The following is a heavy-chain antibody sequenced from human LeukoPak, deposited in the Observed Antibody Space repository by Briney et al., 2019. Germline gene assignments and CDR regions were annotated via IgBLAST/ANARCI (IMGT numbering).Heavy chain of an antibody. CDR2: INPNGGGT. CDR1: GYTLTGYY. V-gene: IGHV1-2*02. D-gene: IGHD1-26*01. CDR3: ARVASAGDYYDN. Sequence: GASVKVSCKASGYTLTGYYMHWVRQAPGQGLEWMGWINPNGGGTNYAQKFQGRVTMTTDTSISTAYMELGGLRYDETAVYYCARVASAGDYYDNWGQGTLVTVSS. J-gene: IGHJ4*02.